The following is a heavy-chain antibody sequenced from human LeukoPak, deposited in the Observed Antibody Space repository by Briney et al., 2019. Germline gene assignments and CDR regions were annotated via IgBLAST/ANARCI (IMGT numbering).Heavy chain of an antibody. CDR3: ASCGDYYDFWSGYYYDASDI. D-gene: IGHD3-3*01. V-gene: IGHV3-23*01. CDR2: ISGSGGST. Sequence: GGSLRLSCAASGFTFSSYAMSWVRQAPGKGLEWVSAISGSGGSTYYADSVKGRFTISRDNSKNTLYLQMNSLRAEDTAVYYCASCGDYYDFWSGYYYDASDIWGQGTMVTVSS. CDR1: GFTFSSYA. J-gene: IGHJ3*02.